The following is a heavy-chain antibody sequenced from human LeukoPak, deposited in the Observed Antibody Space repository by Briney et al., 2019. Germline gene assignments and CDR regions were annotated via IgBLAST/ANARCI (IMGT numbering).Heavy chain of an antibody. CDR3: ARDRGGYSGYEFDY. CDR1: GFTVSGNY. D-gene: IGHD5-12*01. Sequence: GALRLSCAASGFTVSGNYMSWVRQAPGKGLEWVSVIYSSGSTYYADSVKGRFTISRDNAKNSLYLQMNSLRAEDTAVYYCARDRGGYSGYEFDYWGQGTLVTVSS. V-gene: IGHV3-53*01. CDR2: IYSSGST. J-gene: IGHJ4*02.